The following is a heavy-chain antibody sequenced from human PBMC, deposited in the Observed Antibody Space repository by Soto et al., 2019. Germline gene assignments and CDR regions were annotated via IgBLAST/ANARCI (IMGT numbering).Heavy chain of an antibody. CDR2: FHYGGST. CDR1: GGSISSFY. CDR3: ARGNGDLHFDY. J-gene: IGHJ4*02. Sequence: SETLFLTCTVSGGSISSFYWSWFRQPPGKGLEWIAYFHYGGSTYYNPSLKSRVTTSIDTSKKQFSLELSSVIAADTAVYYCARGNGDLHFDYWGQGTLVTVSS. D-gene: IGHD7-27*01. V-gene: IGHV4-59*13.